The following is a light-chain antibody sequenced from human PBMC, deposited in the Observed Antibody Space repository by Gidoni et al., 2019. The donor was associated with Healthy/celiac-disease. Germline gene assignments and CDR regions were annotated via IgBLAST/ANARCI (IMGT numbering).Light chain of an antibody. CDR3: TSFTSTFTYV. V-gene: IGLV2-14*01. CDR1: SSDIGRYNH. Sequence: QSALTQPASVSGSPGQSITFSCTGTSSDIGRYNHVSCYQQHPGKAPKLLIYEVPYRPSGVSSRFSGSKSGNSASLTISGLQAEDEGDYYCTSFTSTFTYVFGTGTRVTVL. CDR2: EVP. J-gene: IGLJ1*01.